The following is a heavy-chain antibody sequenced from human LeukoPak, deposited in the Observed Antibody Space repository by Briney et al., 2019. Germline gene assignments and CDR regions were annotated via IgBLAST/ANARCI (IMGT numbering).Heavy chain of an antibody. CDR2: IYHSGST. V-gene: IGHV4-4*02. CDR1: GGSISSSNW. Sequence: SETLSLTCAVSGGSISSSNWWSWVRQPPGKGLEWIGEIYHSGSTYYNPSLKSRVTISVDTSKNQFSLKLSSVTAADTAVYYCARTQLVGAFDIWGQGTMVTVSS. D-gene: IGHD6-13*01. J-gene: IGHJ3*02. CDR3: ARTQLVGAFDI.